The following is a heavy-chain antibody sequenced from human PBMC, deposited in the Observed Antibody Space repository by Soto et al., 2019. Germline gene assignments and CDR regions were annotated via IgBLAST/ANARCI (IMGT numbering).Heavy chain of an antibody. CDR1: GFTFDEYA. V-gene: IGHV3-9*01. D-gene: IGHD3-22*01. CDR2: LGWSSGSF. CDR3: AEGLVKRERITIITVVTPFDY. J-gene: IGHJ4*02. Sequence: GGSLRLPCAASGFTFDEYAMHWVRQAPGKGLEWVSGLGWSSGSFGYADSVKGRFIISRDNAKKSLYLQINSLRSEDTALYYCAEGLVKRERITIITVVTPFDYWGQGTLVTVSS.